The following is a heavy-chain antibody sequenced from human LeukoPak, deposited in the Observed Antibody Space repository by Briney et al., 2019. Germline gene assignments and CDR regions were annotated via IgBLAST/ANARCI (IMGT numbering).Heavy chain of an antibody. Sequence: SETLTLTCTVSGGSISSSTYYWGWIRQPPGKGLDWIGSIYYTGSAYYNPSLKSRATISVDTSKNQFSLRLSSVTAADTAVYYCASHLSGSYYYFDFWGQGTLVTVSS. CDR2: IYYTGSA. CDR1: GGSISSSTYY. V-gene: IGHV4-39*01. D-gene: IGHD1-26*01. CDR3: ASHLSGSYYYFDF. J-gene: IGHJ4*02.